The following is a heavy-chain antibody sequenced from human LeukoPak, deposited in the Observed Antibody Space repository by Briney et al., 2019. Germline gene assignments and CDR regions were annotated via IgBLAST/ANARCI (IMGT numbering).Heavy chain of an antibody. CDR3: ARGGPNSLRGDQYYFDY. J-gene: IGHJ4*02. Sequence: ASVKVSCKASGGTFSSYAISWVRQAPGQGLEWMGRIIPILGIANYAQKFQGRVTITADKSTSTAYMELSSLRPEDTAVYYCARGGPNSLRGDQYYFDYWGQGTLVTVSS. D-gene: IGHD5-12*01. CDR2: IIPILGIA. CDR1: GGTFSSYA. V-gene: IGHV1-69*04.